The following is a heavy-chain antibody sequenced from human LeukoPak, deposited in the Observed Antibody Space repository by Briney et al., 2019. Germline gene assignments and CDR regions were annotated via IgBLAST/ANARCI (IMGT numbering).Heavy chain of an antibody. CDR1: GYTFTCYY. CDR3: ARGPPNLRYFDRSPPDNWFDP. J-gene: IGHJ5*02. D-gene: IGHD3-9*01. CDR2: INPNSGGT. Sequence: ASVKVSCKASGYTFTCYYMHWVRQAPGQGLEWMGWINPNSGGTNYAQKFQGWVTMTRDTSISTAYMELSRLRSDDTAVYYCARGPPNLRYFDRSPPDNWFDPWGQGTLVTVSS. V-gene: IGHV1-2*04.